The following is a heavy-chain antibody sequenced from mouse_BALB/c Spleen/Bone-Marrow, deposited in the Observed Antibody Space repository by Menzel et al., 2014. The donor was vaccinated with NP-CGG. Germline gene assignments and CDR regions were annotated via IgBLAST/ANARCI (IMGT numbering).Heavy chain of an antibody. CDR3: ARGIYYDPTWFAY. Sequence: VQLQQSGPELVRPGVSVKISCKGSGYTFTDYAMHWVKQSHAKSLEWIGVISTYSGNTNYNQKFKGKATMTVDKSSSTAYMELARLTSEDSAIYYCARGIYYDPTWFAYWGQGTLVTVSA. J-gene: IGHJ3*01. CDR1: GYTFTDYA. V-gene: IGHV1-67*01. D-gene: IGHD2-4*01. CDR2: ISTYSGNT.